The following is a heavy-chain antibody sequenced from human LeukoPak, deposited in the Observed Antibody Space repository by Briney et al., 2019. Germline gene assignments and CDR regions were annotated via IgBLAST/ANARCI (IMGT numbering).Heavy chain of an antibody. V-gene: IGHV4-59*08. CDR1: GGSINGYS. CDR3: ARLGGNWNSPGRDY. D-gene: IGHD3-10*01. Sequence: PSETLSLTCSVSGGSINGYSWTWIRQPPGMRLEWVGHISYTGTTNYNPSLTTRVAISVDTSKNQFPLKLTSVTAADTAMYFCARLGGNWNSPGRDYWGQGTLVTVP. J-gene: IGHJ4*02. CDR2: ISYTGTT.